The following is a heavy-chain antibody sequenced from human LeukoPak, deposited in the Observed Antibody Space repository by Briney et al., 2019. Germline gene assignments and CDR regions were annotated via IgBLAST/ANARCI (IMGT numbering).Heavy chain of an antibody. Sequence: SETLSLTCTVSGGSISSYYWVWIRQPPGRGLEWIGSIYSGGNTYYNPSLKSRVTISVDTPEKQVSLKLSSVTATDTAVYYCANRGTGTRYYGMDVWGRGTTVTVSS. J-gene: IGHJ6*02. D-gene: IGHD1-7*01. V-gene: IGHV4-39*01. CDR2: IYSGGNT. CDR1: GGSISSYY. CDR3: ANRGTGTRYYGMDV.